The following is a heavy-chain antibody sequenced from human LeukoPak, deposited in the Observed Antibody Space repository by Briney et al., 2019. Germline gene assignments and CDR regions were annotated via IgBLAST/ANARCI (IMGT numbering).Heavy chain of an antibody. CDR1: GGSISSYY. CDR3: ARDRGSGWDYYYGMDV. J-gene: IGHJ6*02. Sequence: SETLSLTCTVSGGSISSYYWSWIRQPPGKGLEWIGYIYYRGSTNYNPSLKSRVTISVDTSKNQFSLKLSSVTAADTAVYYCARDRGSGWDYYYGMDVWGQGTTVTVS. CDR2: IYYRGST. D-gene: IGHD6-19*01. V-gene: IGHV4-59*13.